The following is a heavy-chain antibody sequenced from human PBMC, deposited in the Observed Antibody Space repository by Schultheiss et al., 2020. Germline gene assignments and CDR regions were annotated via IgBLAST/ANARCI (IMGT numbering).Heavy chain of an antibody. CDR2: IYTSGST. CDR1: GGSISSSSYY. D-gene: IGHD4-23*01. J-gene: IGHJ3*02. V-gene: IGHV4-39*07. Sequence: SETLSLTCTVSGGSISSSSYYWGWIRQPPGKGLEWIGRIYTSGSTNYNPSLKSRVTISVDTSKNQFSLKLSSVTAADTAVYYCARDQGDSDYGGNSDSAFDIWGQGTMVTVSS. CDR3: ARDQGDSDYGGNSDSAFDI.